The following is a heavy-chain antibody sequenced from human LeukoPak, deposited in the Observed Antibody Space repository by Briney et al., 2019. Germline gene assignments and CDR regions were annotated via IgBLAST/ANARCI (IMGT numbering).Heavy chain of an antibody. Sequence: ASVKVSCKASGYTFTGYYMHWVRQAPGQGLEWMGWINPNSGGINYAQDFQGRVTLTRDTSIRTAYMELSRLRSDDTAMYYCARNLWFGESTDAFNIWGQGTMVTVSS. CDR3: ARNLWFGESTDAFNI. J-gene: IGHJ3*02. CDR2: INPNSGGI. V-gene: IGHV1-2*02. D-gene: IGHD3-10*01. CDR1: GYTFTGYY.